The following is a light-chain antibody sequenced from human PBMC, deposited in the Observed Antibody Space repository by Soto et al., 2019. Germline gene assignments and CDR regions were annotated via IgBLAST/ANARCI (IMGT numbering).Light chain of an antibody. CDR3: QQYGTAPWT. Sequence: EVVLPQSPGTLSLSSGERATLSRRASQSVINSYLAWYQQKPGQAPRLLLYGAYNRATGIPDRFSGSGSGTDFTLTISRLEPEDFAVYYCQQYGTAPWTFGQGTKVDIK. V-gene: IGKV3-20*01. CDR1: QSVINSY. J-gene: IGKJ1*01. CDR2: GAY.